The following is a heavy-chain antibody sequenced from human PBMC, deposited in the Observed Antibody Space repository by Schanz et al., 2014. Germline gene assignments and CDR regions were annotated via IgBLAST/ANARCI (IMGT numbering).Heavy chain of an antibody. V-gene: IGHV3-33*06. CDR3: AKHVRALTGNDY. CDR1: GFTFSKYG. Sequence: QVQLVESGGGVVQPGRSLRLSCAASGFTFSKYGVHWVRQAPGKGLEWVAVIRYDGRNKNFVESVKGRFTISRDNSKNTLDLQMNSLGAEDTAIYYWAKHVRALTGNDYWGQGTLVTVSS. J-gene: IGHJ4*02. CDR2: IRYDGRNK. D-gene: IGHD3-9*01.